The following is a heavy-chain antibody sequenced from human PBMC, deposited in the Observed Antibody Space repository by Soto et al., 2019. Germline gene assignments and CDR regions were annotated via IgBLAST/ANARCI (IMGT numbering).Heavy chain of an antibody. CDR2: IVPMLGVT. D-gene: IGHD2-2*02. J-gene: IGHJ4*01. Sequence: QVPLVQSGAEVKKPGSSLKVSCEASGGTSTIYTITWVRQAPGQGLAWMGRIVPMLGVTNYARNFQGRVTITADKSTGTALMELSSLRFEDTAVYYCATEKYGAGRVGVYQGGHGTEVTVSS. CDR1: GGTSTIYT. V-gene: IGHV1-69*08. CDR3: ATEKYGAGRVGVYQ.